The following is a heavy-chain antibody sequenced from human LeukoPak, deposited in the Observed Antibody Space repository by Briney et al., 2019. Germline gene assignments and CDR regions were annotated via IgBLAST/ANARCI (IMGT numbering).Heavy chain of an antibody. CDR2: VNDYTGDT. Sequence: SETLSLTCTVYGGSFTDYFWTWLRQSPGKGLEWIGDVNDYTGDTNYNPSLNSRVSISLEKSKNQFSLELRSVTAADTAVYYCARGIGTINFDYWGQGVLVTVSS. J-gene: IGHJ4*02. V-gene: IGHV4-34*01. D-gene: IGHD1-7*01. CDR1: GGSFTDYF. CDR3: ARGIGTINFDY.